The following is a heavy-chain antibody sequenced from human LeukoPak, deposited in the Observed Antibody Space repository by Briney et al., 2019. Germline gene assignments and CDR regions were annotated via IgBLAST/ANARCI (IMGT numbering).Heavy chain of an antibody. V-gene: IGHV4-4*07. D-gene: IGHD5-18*01. J-gene: IGHJ3*02. CDR3: AILQLWGNDAFDI. CDR2: IYSTGST. Sequence: SETLSLTCTVSGGSISNYYWSWIRQSAGKGLEWIERIYSTGSTNYNPSLKSRVTISVDTSKNQFSLKLSSVTAADTAVYYCAILQLWGNDAFDIWGQGTMVTVSS. CDR1: GGSISNYY.